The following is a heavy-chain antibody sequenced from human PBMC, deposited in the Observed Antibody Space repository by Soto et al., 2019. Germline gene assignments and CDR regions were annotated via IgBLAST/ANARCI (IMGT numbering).Heavy chain of an antibody. D-gene: IGHD4-4*01. CDR1: GGSISSSSYY. J-gene: IGHJ4*02. CDR2: IYYSGST. V-gene: IGHV4-39*01. CDR3: ARHEAVTHPPSWFDY. Sequence: SETLSLTCTVSGGSISSSSYYWGWIRQPPGKGLEWIGSIYYSGSTYYNPSLKSRVTISVDTSKNQFSLKLSSVTAADTAVYYCARHEAVTHPPSWFDYWGQGTLVTVSS.